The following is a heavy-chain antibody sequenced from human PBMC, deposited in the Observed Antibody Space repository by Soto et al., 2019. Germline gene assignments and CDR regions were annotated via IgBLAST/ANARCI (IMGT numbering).Heavy chain of an antibody. V-gene: IGHV4-34*01. D-gene: IGHD4-17*01. J-gene: IGHJ4*02. CDR3: ARGYGYFRH. CDR1: GDSFSGYF. CDR2: ISQIGTA. Sequence: SETLSLTCDVSGDSFSGYFCNWLRQPPGKGLEWIGEISQIGTARYNPSLETRITISVDTSXTQFSLNLTSVTDADTAVYYFARGYGYFRHWGRGALVNVS.